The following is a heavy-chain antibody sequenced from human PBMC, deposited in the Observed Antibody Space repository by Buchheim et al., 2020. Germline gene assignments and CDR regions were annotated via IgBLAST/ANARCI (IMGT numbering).Heavy chain of an antibody. J-gene: IGHJ5*02. CDR3: AHKGGWVCSSTSCYNKESDWFDP. CDR2: IYWDDDK. D-gene: IGHD2-2*02. CDR1: GFSLSTSGVG. V-gene: IGHV2-5*02. Sequence: QITLKESGPTLVKPTQTLTLTCTFSGFSLSTSGVGVGWIRQTPGKALEWLALIYWDDDKRYSPSLKSRLTITKDTSKNKVVLTMTNMDPVDTATYYCAHKGGWVCSSTSCYNKESDWFDPWGQGTL.